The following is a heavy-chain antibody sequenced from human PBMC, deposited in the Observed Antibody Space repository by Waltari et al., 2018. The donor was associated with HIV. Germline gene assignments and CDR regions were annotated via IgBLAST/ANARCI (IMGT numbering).Heavy chain of an antibody. CDR1: GFTFSSYR. J-gene: IGHJ3*02. CDR2: INSDGSST. CDR3: ARGGGLLGAFDI. Sequence: EVQLVESGGGLVQHGGSLRPSCAASGFTFSSYRMPLVRQAPGKGLVWVSRINSDGSSTSYADSVKGRFTISRDNAKNTLYLQMNSLRAEDTAVYYCARGGGLLGAFDIWGQGTMVTVSS. D-gene: IGHD2-15*01. V-gene: IGHV3-74*01.